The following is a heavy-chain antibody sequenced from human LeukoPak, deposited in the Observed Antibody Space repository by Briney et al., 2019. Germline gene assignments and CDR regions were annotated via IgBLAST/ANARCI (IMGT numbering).Heavy chain of an antibody. J-gene: IGHJ4*02. CDR3: AKGLWFGELLYLDY. V-gene: IGHV3-30*18. CDR2: MSYDGSNK. CDR1: GFTFSSYG. D-gene: IGHD3-10*01. Sequence: GGSLRLSCAASGFTFSSYGMHWVRQAPGKGLEWVAVMSYDGSNKYYADSVKGRFTISRDNSKNTLYLQMNSLRAEDTAVYYCAKGLWFGELLYLDYWGQGTLVTVSS.